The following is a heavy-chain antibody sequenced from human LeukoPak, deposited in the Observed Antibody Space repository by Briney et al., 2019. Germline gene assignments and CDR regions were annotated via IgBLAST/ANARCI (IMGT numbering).Heavy chain of an antibody. D-gene: IGHD2-15*01. Sequence: PGGSLRLSCAASGFEFRTYGIHWVRQAPGKGLEWVSGISGSGGSTYNADSVRGRFTISRDNSKNTLYLQMSSLRAEDTAVYYCAKTRDIVVVVAAPFDYWGQGTLVTVSS. CDR1: GFEFRTYG. J-gene: IGHJ4*02. CDR3: AKTRDIVVVVAAPFDY. V-gene: IGHV3-23*01. CDR2: ISGSGGST.